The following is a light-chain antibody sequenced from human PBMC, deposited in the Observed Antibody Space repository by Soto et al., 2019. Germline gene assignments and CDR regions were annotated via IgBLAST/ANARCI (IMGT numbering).Light chain of an antibody. V-gene: IGKV3D-11*02. CDR2: DAS. CDR1: QNVHGY. J-gene: IGKJ5*01. CDR3: QQYNNWHPIT. Sequence: ETVLTQSPATLALFPGQRFTLSCRGSQNVHGYLSWYQQKPGQPPRLRIYDASNRATGIPARFSGGGSGTDFTLTISSLEPEDFAVYYCQQYNNWHPITFGQGTRLEIK.